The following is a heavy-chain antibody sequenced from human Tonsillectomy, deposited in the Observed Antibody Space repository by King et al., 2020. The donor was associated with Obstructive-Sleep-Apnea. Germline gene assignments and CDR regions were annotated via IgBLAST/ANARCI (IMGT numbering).Heavy chain of an antibody. CDR2: ISWNSGSI. Sequence: QLVQSGGGLVQPGRSLRLSCAASGFTFDDYAMHWVRQAPGKGLEWVSGISWNSGSIGYADSVKGRFTISRDNAKNSLYLQMNSLRAEDTALYYCAKDESPYYYDSSGYYYYYWGQGTLVTVSS. CDR3: AKDESPYYYDSSGYYYYY. CDR1: GFTFDDYA. J-gene: IGHJ4*02. V-gene: IGHV3-9*01. D-gene: IGHD3-22*01.